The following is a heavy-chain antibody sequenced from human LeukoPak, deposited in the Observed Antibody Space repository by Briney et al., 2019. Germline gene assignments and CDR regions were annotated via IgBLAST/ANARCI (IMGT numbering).Heavy chain of an antibody. CDR1: GYTFTGYY. Sequence: ASVKVSCKASGYTFTGYYMHWVRQAPGQGLEWMGWINPNSGGTNYAQKFQGRVTMTRDTSISTAYMELSSLRSEDSAVYYCARGIKYNSSHGVIDYWGQGALVTVSS. V-gene: IGHV1-2*02. CDR3: ARGIKYNSSHGVIDY. D-gene: IGHD6-19*01. CDR2: INPNSGGT. J-gene: IGHJ4*02.